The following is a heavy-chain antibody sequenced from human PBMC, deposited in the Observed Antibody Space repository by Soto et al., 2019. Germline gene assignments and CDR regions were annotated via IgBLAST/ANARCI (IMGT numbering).Heavy chain of an antibody. CDR1: GFTFSSYS. Sequence: EVQLVESGGGLVQPGGSLRLSCAASGFTFSSYSMNWVRQAPGKGLEWVSYISSSSSTIYYADSVKGRFTITRDNAKNSLDLKMNSLRAEDTAVDYCARGAYYYDSSGLSYWGQGTLVTVSS. J-gene: IGHJ4*02. CDR2: ISSSSSTI. D-gene: IGHD3-22*01. CDR3: ARGAYYYDSSGLSY. V-gene: IGHV3-48*01.